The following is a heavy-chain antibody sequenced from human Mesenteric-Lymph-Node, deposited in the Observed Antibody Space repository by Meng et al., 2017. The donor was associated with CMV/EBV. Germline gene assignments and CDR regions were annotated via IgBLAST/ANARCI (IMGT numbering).Heavy chain of an antibody. J-gene: IGHJ4*02. CDR1: GYTFTSYD. V-gene: IGHV1-8*03. Sequence: ASVKVSCKASGYTFTSYDINWVRQATGQGLEWMGWMNPNSGNTGYAQKFQGRVTITRNTSISTAYMELSSLRSEDTAVYYCARWGYSNYYSYSDYWGQGTLVTVSS. CDR3: ARWGYSNYYSYSDY. D-gene: IGHD4-11*01. CDR2: MNPNSGNT.